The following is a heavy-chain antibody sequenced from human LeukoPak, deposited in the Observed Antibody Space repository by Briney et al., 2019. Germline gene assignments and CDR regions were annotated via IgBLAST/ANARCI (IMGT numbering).Heavy chain of an antibody. V-gene: IGHV4-59*01. D-gene: IGHD3-22*01. J-gene: IGHJ6*02. CDR1: GGSLNDYY. CDR2: IYYNGST. Sequence: SETLSLTCTVSGGSLNDYYWSWIRQPPGKGLEWIAYIYYNGSTNYNPSLKSRVTISVDTSKNQFSLKLSSVTAADTAVYYCARDLVYYDSSGYDAYYYYGMDVWGQGTTVTVSS. CDR3: ARDLVYYDSSGYDAYYYYGMDV.